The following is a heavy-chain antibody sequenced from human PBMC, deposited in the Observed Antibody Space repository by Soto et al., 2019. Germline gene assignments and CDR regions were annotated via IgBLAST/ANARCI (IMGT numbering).Heavy chain of an antibody. J-gene: IGHJ4*02. Sequence: PSETLSLTCAVSGGSFTSNNWWTWVRQPPGQGLEWIGEIYRTGSTNYNPSLKSRVTISLDKSENQFSLKVASLTAADTAVYYCASRDPGTSVDYWGQGTLVTVSS. CDR3: ASRDPGTSVDY. V-gene: IGHV4-4*02. CDR1: GGSFTSNNW. CDR2: IYRTGST. D-gene: IGHD1-7*01.